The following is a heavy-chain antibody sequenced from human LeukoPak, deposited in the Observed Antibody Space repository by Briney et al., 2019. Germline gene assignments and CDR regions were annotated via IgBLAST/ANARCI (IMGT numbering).Heavy chain of an antibody. CDR1: GYSFTTYW. J-gene: IGHJ4*02. V-gene: IGHV5-51*01. CDR3: ARGTRGYSSSWPLDY. CDR2: IYPGDSDT. D-gene: IGHD6-13*01. Sequence: GESLKISCKGSGYSFTTYWIAWVRPLPGKGLESMGIIYPGDSDTRYSPSFQGQVTISADKSISAAYLQWNSLKASDTAVYYCARGTRGYSSSWPLDYWGQGALVTVSS.